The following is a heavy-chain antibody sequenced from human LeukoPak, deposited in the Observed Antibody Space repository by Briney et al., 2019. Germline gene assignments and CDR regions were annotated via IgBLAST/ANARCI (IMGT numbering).Heavy chain of an antibody. J-gene: IGHJ4*02. CDR2: ITSSGSYI. Sequence: GGSLRLSCAASAFTFSNYNMNWVRQAPGKGLEWVSSITSSGSYIYYADSVKGRFTISRDNAKNSLYLQLNSLRAEDTAVYYCAKEVFYGGDSGAYFDYWGQGTLVTVSS. CDR1: AFTFSNYN. V-gene: IGHV3-21*01. D-gene: IGHD4-23*01. CDR3: AKEVFYGGDSGAYFDY.